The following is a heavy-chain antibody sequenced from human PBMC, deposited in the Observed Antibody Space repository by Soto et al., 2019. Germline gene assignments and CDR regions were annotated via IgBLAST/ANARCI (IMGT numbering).Heavy chain of an antibody. CDR3: ARTLAAAAPSFDY. D-gene: IGHD6-13*01. CDR2: IYYSGST. J-gene: IGHJ4*02. V-gene: IGHV4-31*03. CDR1: GGSISSGGYY. Sequence: PSETLSLTCTVSGGSISSGGYYWSWIRQHPGKGLEWIGYIYYSGSTYYNPSLKSRVTISVDTSKNQFSLKLSSVTAADTAVYYCARTLAAAAPSFDYWGQGTLVTSPQ.